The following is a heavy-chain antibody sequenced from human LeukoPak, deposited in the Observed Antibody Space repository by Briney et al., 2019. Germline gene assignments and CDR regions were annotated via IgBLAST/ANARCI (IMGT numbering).Heavy chain of an antibody. V-gene: IGHV1-2*02. CDR3: ARDLSSSSPYDYVWGSYRATDAFDI. Sequence: ASVKVSCKASGYTFTGYYMHWVRQAPGQGLEWMGWINPNSGGTNYAQKFQGRVTMTRDTSISTAYMELRSLRSDDTAVYYCARDLSSSSPYDYVWGSYRATDAFDIWGQGTMVTVSS. CDR1: GYTFTGYY. CDR2: INPNSGGT. D-gene: IGHD3-16*02. J-gene: IGHJ3*02.